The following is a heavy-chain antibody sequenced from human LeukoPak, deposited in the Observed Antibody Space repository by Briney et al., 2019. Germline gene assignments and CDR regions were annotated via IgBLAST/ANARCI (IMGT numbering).Heavy chain of an antibody. V-gene: IGHV1-2*02. CDR3: ARARWQLVPYFDS. D-gene: IGHD6-6*01. J-gene: IGHJ4*02. CDR2: INPNSGGT. Sequence: ASVTASCKASGYTFTDYYMHWVRQAPGQGLEWMGWINPNSGGTNFAQKFQGRVAMTRDTSISTAYLELGSLRSDDTAVYFCARARWQLVPYFDSWGQGTLVTVSS. CDR1: GYTFTDYY.